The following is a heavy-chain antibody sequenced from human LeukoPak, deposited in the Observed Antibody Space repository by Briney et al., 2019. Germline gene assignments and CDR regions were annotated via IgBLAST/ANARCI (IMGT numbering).Heavy chain of an antibody. CDR3: ARVGGTWIQLWSSDAFDI. CDR2: IYHSGST. J-gene: IGHJ3*02. V-gene: IGHV4-38-2*02. Sequence: SETLSLTCTVSGYSISSTSSTYYWGWVRQSPGKGLEWIGSIYHSGSTYYNPSLQSRVTISVDKSKNQFSLKLSSVTAADTAVYYCARVGGTWIQLWSSDAFDIWGQGTMVTVSS. D-gene: IGHD5-18*01. CDR1: GYSISSTSSTYY.